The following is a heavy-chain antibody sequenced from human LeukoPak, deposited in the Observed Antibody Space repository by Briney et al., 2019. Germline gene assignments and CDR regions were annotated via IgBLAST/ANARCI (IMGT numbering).Heavy chain of an antibody. D-gene: IGHD3-22*01. CDR1: GFTFSNYA. Sequence: GGSLRLSCAASGFTFSNYAMTWVRQAPGQGLQWVSTISGSGDTTFYADSVKGRFTVSRDTSKNTLFLQMNSLSPEDTAVYYCAKVRSSGYYYAGFDYWGQGTLVTVSS. CDR3: AKVRSSGYYYAGFDY. V-gene: IGHV3-23*01. CDR2: ISGSGDTT. J-gene: IGHJ4*02.